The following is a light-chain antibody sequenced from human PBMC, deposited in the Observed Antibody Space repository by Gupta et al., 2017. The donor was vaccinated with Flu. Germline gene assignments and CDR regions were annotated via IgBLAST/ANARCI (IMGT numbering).Light chain of an antibody. Sequence: EVVLTQSPGTLSLSPGERATLSCRASQSVSSRYLAWYQQKPGQAPRLLIYGASSGVTGIPDRFSGSGSGTDFTLTISRLEPEDFAVYYCQLYGSSLTFGQGTKVEXK. CDR1: QSVSSRY. CDR3: QLYGSSLT. V-gene: IGKV3-20*01. CDR2: GAS. J-gene: IGKJ1*01.